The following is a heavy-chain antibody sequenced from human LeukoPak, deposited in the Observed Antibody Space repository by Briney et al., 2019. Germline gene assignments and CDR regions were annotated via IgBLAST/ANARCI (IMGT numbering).Heavy chain of an antibody. J-gene: IGHJ4*02. Sequence: GGSLRLSCEASGFTFNLYAMSWVRQAPGKGLEWVSAISGSGGSTYYADSVKGRFTISRDNSKNTLYLQMSSLRAEDTAVYYCAKDPGGSGFDYWGQGTLVTVSS. V-gene: IGHV3-23*01. D-gene: IGHD6-19*01. CDR1: GFTFNLYA. CDR2: ISGSGGST. CDR3: AKDPGGSGFDY.